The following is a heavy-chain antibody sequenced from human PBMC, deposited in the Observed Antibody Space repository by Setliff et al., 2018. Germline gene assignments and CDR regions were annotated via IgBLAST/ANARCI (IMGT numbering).Heavy chain of an antibody. CDR3: ARGGGQIHYDFWSGYFSDPQPNYYYYYKDA. D-gene: IGHD3-3*01. CDR2: MNPNSGNT. V-gene: IGHV1-8*03. Sequence: ASVKVSCKASGYTFTSYDINWVRQATGQGLEWMGWMNPNSGNTGYAQKFQGRVAITRNTSISTAYMELSSLRSEDTAVYYCARGGGQIHYDFWSGYFSDPQPNYYYYYKDAWGKGTTVTVSS. J-gene: IGHJ6*03. CDR1: GYTFTSYD.